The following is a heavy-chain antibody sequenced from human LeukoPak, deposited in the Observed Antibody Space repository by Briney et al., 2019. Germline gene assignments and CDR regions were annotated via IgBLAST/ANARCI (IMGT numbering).Heavy chain of an antibody. V-gene: IGHV3-30*04. J-gene: IGHJ4*02. Sequence: GRSLRLSCAASGFTFSSYAMHWVRQAPGKGLEWVAVISYDGSNKYYADSVKGRFTISRDNSKNTLYLQMNSLRGEDTAVYYCALIDYWGQGTLVTVSS. CDR1: GFTFSSYA. CDR3: ALIDY. CDR2: ISYDGSNK.